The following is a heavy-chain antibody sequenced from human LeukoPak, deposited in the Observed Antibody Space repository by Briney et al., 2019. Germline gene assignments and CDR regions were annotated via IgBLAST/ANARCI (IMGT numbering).Heavy chain of an antibody. CDR1: GGTFSSYA. D-gene: IGHD1-26*01. V-gene: IGHV1-69*05. CDR3: ARDWGGSYPGYFDY. CDR2: SIPIFGTA. J-gene: IGHJ4*02. Sequence: SVKVSCKASGGTFSSYAISWVRQAPGQGLEWMGGSIPIFGTANYAQKFQGRVTITTDESTSTAYMELSSLRSEDTAVYYCARDWGGSYPGYFDYWGQGTLVTVSS.